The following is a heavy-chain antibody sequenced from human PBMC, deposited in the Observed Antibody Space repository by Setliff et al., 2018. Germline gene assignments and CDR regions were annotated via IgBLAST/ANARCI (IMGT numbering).Heavy chain of an antibody. CDR2: IYYSGST. J-gene: IGHJ4*02. CDR1: GGSISSGGYY. Sequence: SETLSLTCTVSGGSISSGGYYWSWIRQHPGKGLEWIGYIYYSGSTYYNPSLKSRVTISVDTSKNQFSLKLTSVTAADTAFYFCAKGGTYRYFDFWGQGTLVTVSS. D-gene: IGHD1-1*01. V-gene: IGHV4-31*03. CDR3: AKGGTYRYFDF.